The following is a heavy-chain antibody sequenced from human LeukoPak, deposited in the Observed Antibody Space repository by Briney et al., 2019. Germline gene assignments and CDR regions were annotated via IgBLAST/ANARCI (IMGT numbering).Heavy chain of an antibody. CDR2: IIPIFGTA. J-gene: IGHJ4*02. CDR3: AREIDRDDYNRFFDY. CDR1: GGTFSSYA. Sequence: SVKVSCKASGGTFSSYAISWVRQAPGQGLEWMGGIIPIFGTANYAQEFQGRVTITADESTSTAYMELSSLRSEDTAVYYCAREIDRDDYNRFFDYWGQGTLVTVSS. V-gene: IGHV1-69*13. D-gene: IGHD5-24*01.